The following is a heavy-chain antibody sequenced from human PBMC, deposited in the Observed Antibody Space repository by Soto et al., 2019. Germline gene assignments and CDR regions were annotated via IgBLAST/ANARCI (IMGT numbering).Heavy chain of an antibody. V-gene: IGHV3-23*01. CDR1: GFTFSSYA. D-gene: IGHD3-9*01. J-gene: IGHJ4*02. CDR3: AKDLMEEVLRYFDSPGFFDY. CDR2: ISGSGGST. Sequence: GGSLRLSCAASGFTFSSYAMSWVRQAPGKGLEWVSAISGSGGSTYYADSVKGRFTISRDNSKNTLYLQMNSLRAEDTAVYYCAKDLMEEVLRYFDSPGFFDYWGQGTLVTVSS.